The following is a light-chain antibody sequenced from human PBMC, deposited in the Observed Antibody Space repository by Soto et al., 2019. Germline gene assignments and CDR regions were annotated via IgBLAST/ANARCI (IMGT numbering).Light chain of an antibody. J-gene: IGKJ1*01. CDR2: DAS. V-gene: IGKV1-5*01. CDR3: QQYMSYPWT. CDR1: QSISSW. Sequence: GDRVTITCRASQSISSWLAWYQQKPGKAPKFLIYDASNLERGVPSRFSGSGSGTEFTLTISSLQPDDFATYYCQQYMSYPWTFGQGTKVEIK.